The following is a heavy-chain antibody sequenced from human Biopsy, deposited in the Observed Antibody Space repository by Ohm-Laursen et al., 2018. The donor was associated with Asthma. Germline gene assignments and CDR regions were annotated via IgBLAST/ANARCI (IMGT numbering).Heavy chain of an antibody. D-gene: IGHD3-22*01. Sequence: GASVKVSCKGSRDIFSSYGFSWVRQAPGQGLEWMGGIIPISLTPSYARRFRGSVTISADEYTRTAYMELSSLRSEDTAVYYCARDPSYFDPSVEGWHLWGQGTMVTVSS. CDR2: IIPISLTP. CDR1: RDIFSSYG. CDR3: ARDPSYFDPSVEGWHL. V-gene: IGHV1-69*13. J-gene: IGHJ3*01.